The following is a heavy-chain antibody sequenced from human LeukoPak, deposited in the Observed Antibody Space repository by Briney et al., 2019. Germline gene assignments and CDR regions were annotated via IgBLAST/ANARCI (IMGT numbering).Heavy chain of an antibody. CDR3: ARDGLSVGGRTNMYV. V-gene: IGHV4-30-2*01. D-gene: IGHD1-7*01. CDR1: GGSISSGDYY. Sequence: PSQTLSLTCTVSGGSISSGDYYWSWIRQPPGKGLEWIGYIFQSGDTYYNPSLKSRVTISVDRSKSQFSLKLSSVTAADTAMYYCARDGLSVGGRTNMYVWGKGTTVTVSS. J-gene: IGHJ6*03. CDR2: IFQSGDT.